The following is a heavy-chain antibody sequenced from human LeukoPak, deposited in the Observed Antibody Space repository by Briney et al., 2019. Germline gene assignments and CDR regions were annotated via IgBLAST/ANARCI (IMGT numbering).Heavy chain of an antibody. CDR2: LYYSGST. CDR1: GGSITNNNYY. Sequence: PSETLSLTCTVSGGSITNNNYYWDWIRQPPGKGLEWIGDLYYSGSTHYNPSLKSRVTLSVDTSKNQFSLKLSSVTAADTAVYYCARRTYYYDQFMDVWGQGTTVTVSS. CDR3: ARRTYYYDQFMDV. V-gene: IGHV4-39*01. D-gene: IGHD3-22*01. J-gene: IGHJ6*02.